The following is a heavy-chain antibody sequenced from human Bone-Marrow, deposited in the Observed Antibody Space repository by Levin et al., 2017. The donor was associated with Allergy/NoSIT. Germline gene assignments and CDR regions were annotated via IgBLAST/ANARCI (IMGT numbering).Heavy chain of an antibody. D-gene: IGHD7-27*01. J-gene: IGHJ2*01. Sequence: PGGSLRLSCEASGFNFNGFTFSSYGMHWVRQAPGKGLEWVAAISYDGRDNKYADSVKGRFIISRDNSKNTLYLQMNSLRFEDTAVFYCAKGTGGTGRYFDLGGRGTLVTVSS. V-gene: IGHV3-30*18. CDR2: ISYDGRDN. CDR3: AKGTGGTGRYFDL. CDR1: GFNFNGFTFSSYG.